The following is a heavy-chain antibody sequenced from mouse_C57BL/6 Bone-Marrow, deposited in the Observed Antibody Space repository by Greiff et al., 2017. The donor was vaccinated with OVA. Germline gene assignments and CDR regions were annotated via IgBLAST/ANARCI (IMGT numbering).Heavy chain of an antibody. CDR2: IDPENGDT. Sequence: EVQRVESGAELVRPGASVKLSCTASGFNIKDDYMHWVKQRPEQGLEWIGWIDPENGDTEYASKFQGKATITADTSSNTAYLQLSSLTSEDTAVYYCILYYGKGRNYWGQGTTLTVSS. D-gene: IGHD2-1*01. CDR3: ILYYGKGRNY. J-gene: IGHJ2*01. V-gene: IGHV14-4*01. CDR1: GFNIKDDY.